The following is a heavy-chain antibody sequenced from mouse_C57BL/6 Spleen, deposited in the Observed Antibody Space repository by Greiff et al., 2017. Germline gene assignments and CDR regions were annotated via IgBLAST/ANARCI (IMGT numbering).Heavy chain of an antibody. CDR3: ARELLSFFFDY. CDR2: ISYDGSN. CDR1: GYSITSGYY. D-gene: IGHD2-1*01. V-gene: IGHV3-6*01. Sequence: ESGPGLVKPSPSLSLTCSVTGYSITSGYYWNWIRQFPGNKLEWMGYISYDGSNNYNPSLKNRISITRDTSKNQFFLKLNSVTTEDTATYDCARELLSFFFDYWGQGTTLTVSS. J-gene: IGHJ2*01.